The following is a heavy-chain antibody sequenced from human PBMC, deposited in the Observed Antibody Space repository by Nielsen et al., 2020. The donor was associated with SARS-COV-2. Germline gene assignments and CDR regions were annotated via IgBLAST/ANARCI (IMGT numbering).Heavy chain of an antibody. CDR3: ARGTYGDY. CDR2: ISASGSNT. Sequence: GESLKISCAASGFTFSSFGMSWVRQAPGKGLEWVSAISASGSNTFYTDSVKGRFTISRDNSGNTLYPQTNGLRAEDTAIYYCARGTYGDYWGQGTLVTVSS. V-gene: IGHV3-23*01. J-gene: IGHJ4*02. CDR1: GFTFSSFG. D-gene: IGHD3-16*01.